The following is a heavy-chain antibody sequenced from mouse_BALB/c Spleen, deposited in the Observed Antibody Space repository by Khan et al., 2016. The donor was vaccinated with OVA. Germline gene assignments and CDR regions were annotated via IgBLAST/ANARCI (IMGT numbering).Heavy chain of an antibody. D-gene: IGHD2-14*01. CDR1: GYTFTSYT. J-gene: IGHJ3*01. Sequence: VQLQQSGAELARPGASVKMSCKASGYTFTSYTIHWIKLRPGQGLEWIGYINPSNAYTNYNQRFKDKATLTADKSSTTAYIQLSSLTSDDSAVYYGVRGGAYHRNDGWFAYWGLGTLVTVSA. CDR2: INPSNAYT. CDR3: VRGGAYHRNDGWFAY. V-gene: IGHV1-4*01.